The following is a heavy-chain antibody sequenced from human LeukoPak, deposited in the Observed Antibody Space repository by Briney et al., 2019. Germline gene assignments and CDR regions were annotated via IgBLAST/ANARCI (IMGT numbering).Heavy chain of an antibody. CDR3: ARAYYWVDS. CDR1: GGSINSGSYF. V-gene: IGHV4-61*02. CDR2: IYTTGRT. Sequence: SETLSLTCTVSGGSINSGSYFWTWIRQPAGQPAGKGLEWIGRIYTTGRTSYNPSIGSRVTISADMSKNQFSLHLTAATAADTAVYFCARAYYWVDSWGQGTPVTVSS. J-gene: IGHJ5*01. D-gene: IGHD2-21*01.